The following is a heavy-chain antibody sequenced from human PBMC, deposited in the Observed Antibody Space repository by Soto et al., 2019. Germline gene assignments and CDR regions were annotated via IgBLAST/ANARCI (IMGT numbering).Heavy chain of an antibody. CDR2: IYYSGST. V-gene: IGHV4-59*12. D-gene: IGHD3-9*01. J-gene: IGHJ5*02. CDR3: AKTYYDILTGYDPWFDP. Sequence: ASETLSLTCTVSGGSISRYYWSWIRQPPGKGLEWIGYIYYSGSTNYNPSLKSRVTISVDTSKNQFSLKLSSVTAADTAVYYCAKTYYDILTGYDPWFDPWGQGTLVTVSS. CDR1: GGSISRYY.